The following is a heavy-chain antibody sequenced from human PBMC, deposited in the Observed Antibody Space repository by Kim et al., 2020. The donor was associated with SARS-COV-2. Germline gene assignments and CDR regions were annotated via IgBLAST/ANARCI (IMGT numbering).Heavy chain of an antibody. D-gene: IGHD1-26*01. J-gene: IGHJ6*03. CDR3: ARREASRYYYYYMDV. Sequence: SVKCRFTISRDNVKNSLYLQMNSLRDEDTSMYYCARREASRYYYYYMDVWGKGTTVTVSS. V-gene: IGHV3-48*02.